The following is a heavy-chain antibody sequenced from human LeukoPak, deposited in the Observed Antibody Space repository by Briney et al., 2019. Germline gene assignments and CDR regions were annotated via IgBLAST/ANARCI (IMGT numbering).Heavy chain of an antibody. CDR1: GFTFSSYE. V-gene: IGHV3-48*03. J-gene: IGHJ4*02. D-gene: IGHD5-12*01. CDR3: ARAWWLRFDY. Sequence: GGSLRLSCAASGFTFSSYEMNWVRQAPGKGLEWVSYISSSGSTIYYADSVEGRFTISRDNAKNSLYLQMNSLRAEDTAVYYCARAWWLRFDYWGQGTLVTVSS. CDR2: ISSSGSTI.